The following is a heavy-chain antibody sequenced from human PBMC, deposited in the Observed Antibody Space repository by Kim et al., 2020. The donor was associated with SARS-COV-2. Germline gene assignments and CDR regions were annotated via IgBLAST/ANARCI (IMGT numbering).Heavy chain of an antibody. D-gene: IGHD6-6*01. CDR3: ARDLKYQQLVPRPSYYYYGMDV. CDR2: IIPIFGTA. Sequence: SVKVSCKASGGTFSSYAISWVRQAPGQGLEWMGGIIPIFGTANYAQKFQGRVTITADESTSTAYMELSSLRSEDTAVYYCARDLKYQQLVPRPSYYYYGMDVWGQGTTVTVSS. V-gene: IGHV1-69*13. J-gene: IGHJ6*02. CDR1: GGTFSSYA.